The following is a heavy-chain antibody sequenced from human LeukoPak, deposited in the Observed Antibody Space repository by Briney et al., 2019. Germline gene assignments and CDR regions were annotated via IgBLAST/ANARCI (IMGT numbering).Heavy chain of an antibody. CDR2: ISSSGSTI. J-gene: IGHJ4*02. CDR1: GFTFSDYY. V-gene: IGHV3-11*04. D-gene: IGHD3-9*01. Sequence: GGSLRLSCAASGFTFSDYYMSWIRQAPGKGLEWVSYISSSGSTIYYADSVKGRFTISRDNSKNTLYLQMNSLRAEDTAVYYCARDGGGYDILTGYYSGPFDYWGQGTLVTVSS. CDR3: ARDGGGYDILTGYYSGPFDY.